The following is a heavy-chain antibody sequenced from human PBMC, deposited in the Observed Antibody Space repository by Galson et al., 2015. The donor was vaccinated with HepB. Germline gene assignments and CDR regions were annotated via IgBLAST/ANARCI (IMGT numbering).Heavy chain of an antibody. V-gene: IGHV1-2*04. CDR2: INPNSGGT. D-gene: IGHD2-2*02. CDR3: ARAGYCSSTSCYKSWYFDL. Sequence: SVKVSCKASGYTFTGYYMHWVRQAPGQGLEWMGWINPNSGGTNYAQKFQGWVTMTRDTSISTAYMELSRLRSDDTAVYYCARAGYCSSTSCYKSWYFDLWGRGTLVTVSS. CDR1: GYTFTGYY. J-gene: IGHJ2*01.